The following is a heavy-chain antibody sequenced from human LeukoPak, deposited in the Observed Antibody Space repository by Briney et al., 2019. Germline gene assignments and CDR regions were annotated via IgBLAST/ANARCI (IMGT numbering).Heavy chain of an antibody. J-gene: IGHJ4*02. CDR3: ARGYTYGPYALDY. CDR2: INPSDSDT. Sequence: ASVKVSCKASGYTFSSYYMHWVRQAPGQGLEWMGIINPSDSDTAYPQKFEGRVTMTRNMSTSTVYMELSSLRSEDTAVYYCARGYTYGPYALDYWGQGTLVTVSS. D-gene: IGHD5-18*01. V-gene: IGHV1-46*01. CDR1: GYTFSSYY.